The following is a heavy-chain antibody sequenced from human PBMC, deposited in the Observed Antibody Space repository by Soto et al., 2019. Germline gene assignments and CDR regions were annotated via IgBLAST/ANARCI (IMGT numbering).Heavy chain of an antibody. CDR1: GFTFSDYY. J-gene: IGHJ4*02. V-gene: IGHV3-11*01. CDR3: ARYDWNYFSPFDY. D-gene: IGHD1-7*01. CDR2: ISSSGSTI. Sequence: PGGSLRLSCAASGFTFSDYYMSWIRQAPGKGLEWVSYISSSGSTIYYADSVKGRFTISRDNAKNSLYLQMNSLRAEDTAVYYCARYDWNYFSPFDYWGQGTLVTVSS.